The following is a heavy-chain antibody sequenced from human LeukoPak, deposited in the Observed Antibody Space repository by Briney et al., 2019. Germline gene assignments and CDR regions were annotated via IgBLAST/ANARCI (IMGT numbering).Heavy chain of an antibody. CDR2: IYYSGGA. V-gene: IGHV4-59*01. J-gene: IGHJ5*02. CDR3: ARDRASYYYDSSGYLFDP. D-gene: IGHD3-22*01. Sequence: PSETLFLTCTVSGGSISSYYWSWIRQPPGKGLEWIGYIYYSGGANYNPALKSRVTISVDTSKNQFSLKLSSVTAADTAVYYCARDRASYYYDSSGYLFDPWGQGTLVTVSS. CDR1: GGSISSYY.